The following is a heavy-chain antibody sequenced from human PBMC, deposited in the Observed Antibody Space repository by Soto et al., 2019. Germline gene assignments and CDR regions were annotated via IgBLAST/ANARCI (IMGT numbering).Heavy chain of an antibody. V-gene: IGHV3-53*01. Sequence: GGSLRLSCAASGFTVSSNYMSWVRQAPGKGLEWVSVIYSGGSTYYADSVKGRFTISRDNSKNTLYLQMNSLRAEDTAVYYCARGGSGSYYYYYGMDVWGQGTTVTVSS. D-gene: IGHD3-10*01. CDR1: GFTVSSNY. CDR2: IYSGGST. J-gene: IGHJ6*02. CDR3: ARGGSGSYYYYYGMDV.